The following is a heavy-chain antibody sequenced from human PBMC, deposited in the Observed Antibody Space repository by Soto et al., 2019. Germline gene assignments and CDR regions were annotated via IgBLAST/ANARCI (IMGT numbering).Heavy chain of an antibody. Sequence: GGSLRLSCAASGFIFSNYWITWVRQAPGKGLEWVANIKHDGSEKFYVDSVKGRFTISRDNAKSSLYLQMNSLTAEDTAVYYCARGRLLLDYWGQGTLVTVSS. CDR1: GFIFSNYW. CDR3: ARGRLLLDY. CDR2: IKHDGSEK. V-gene: IGHV3-7*01. J-gene: IGHJ4*02. D-gene: IGHD5-12*01.